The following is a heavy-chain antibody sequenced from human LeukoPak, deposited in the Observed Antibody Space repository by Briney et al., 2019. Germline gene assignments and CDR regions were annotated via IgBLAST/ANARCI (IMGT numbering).Heavy chain of an antibody. CDR3: ARDLSKWELEGNDY. CDR2: ISAYNGNT. Sequence: GASVKVSCKASGYTFTSYGISWVRQAPGQGLEWMGWISAYNGNTNYAQKLQGRVTMTTDTSTSTAYMELRSLRSDDTAVYYCARDLSKWELEGNDYWGQGTLVTVSS. D-gene: IGHD1-26*01. CDR1: GYTFTSYG. J-gene: IGHJ4*02. V-gene: IGHV1-18*01.